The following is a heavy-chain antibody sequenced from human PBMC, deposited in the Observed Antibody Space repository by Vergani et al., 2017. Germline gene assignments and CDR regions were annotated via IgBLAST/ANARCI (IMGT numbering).Heavy chain of an antibody. V-gene: IGHV1-18*01. CDR3: ARAVLVAGTRYYDY. Sequence: QVQLVQPGAEVKKPGASVKVSCKASGYTFTSYGTSWVRQAPGQGLEWMGWISAYNGTTNYAQKLQGRATMTTDPSTSTAYMELRSLRADDTAVYYCARAVLVAGTRYYDYWGQGTLVTVSS. J-gene: IGHJ4*02. CDR1: GYTFTSYG. D-gene: IGHD6-19*01. CDR2: ISAYNGTT.